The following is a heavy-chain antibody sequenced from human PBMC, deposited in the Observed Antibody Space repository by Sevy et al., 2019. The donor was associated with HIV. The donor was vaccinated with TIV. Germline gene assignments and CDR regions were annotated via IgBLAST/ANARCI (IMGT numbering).Heavy chain of an antibody. Sequence: GGSLRLSCAASGFTFNTHAMTWVRQAPGKGLEWVSVISGPGLSTYYADSVKGRFIISRDNSKNTVYLQMTSLRGDDTAVYFCARDWGGGVEGAITDVIDLWGQGTMVTVSS. J-gene: IGHJ3*01. CDR3: ARDWGGGVEGAITDVIDL. CDR1: GFTFNTHA. V-gene: IGHV3-23*01. CDR2: ISGPGLST. D-gene: IGHD5-12*01.